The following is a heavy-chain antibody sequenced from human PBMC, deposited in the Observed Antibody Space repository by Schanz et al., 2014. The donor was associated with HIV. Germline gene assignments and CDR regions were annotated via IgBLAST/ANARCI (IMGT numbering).Heavy chain of an antibody. D-gene: IGHD4-4*01. J-gene: IGHJ6*02. CDR2: ISAYNGNT. CDR1: GYTFTSYG. CDR3: ARVGMTTVTDYYGMDV. Sequence: QVQLVQSGAEVKKPGASVKVSCKASGYTFTSYGISWVRQAPGQGLEWMGWISAYNGNTDYEQKLQGRVTLTTDTSTSSGYMELRSLRSLDTAVYSCARVGMTTVTDYYGMDVWGQGTTVTVSS. V-gene: IGHV1-18*01.